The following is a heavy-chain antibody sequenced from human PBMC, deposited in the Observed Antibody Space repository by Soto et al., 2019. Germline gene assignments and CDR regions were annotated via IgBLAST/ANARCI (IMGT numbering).Heavy chain of an antibody. J-gene: IGHJ5*02. D-gene: IGHD3-22*01. Sequence: SETLSLTCAVSGYSINSCYYGGWLRQPPGKGLECIGSIYHGESTYYTPSLKSRVTLSIDMNNNHVSLILNSVTAADTAVYYCARVGPWVSYYYGSSPCTFENGFDLWGQGTLVTVSS. CDR1: GYSINSCYY. CDR2: IYHGEST. CDR3: ARVGPWVSYYYGSSPCTFENGFDL. V-gene: IGHV4-38-2*01.